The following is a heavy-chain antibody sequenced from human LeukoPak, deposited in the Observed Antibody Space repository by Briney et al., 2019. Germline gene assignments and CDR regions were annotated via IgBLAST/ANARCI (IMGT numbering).Heavy chain of an antibody. V-gene: IGHV3-48*04. J-gene: IGHJ6*02. D-gene: IGHD5-24*01. CDR1: GFTFSSYS. Sequence: PGGSLRLSCAASGFTFSSYSMNWVRQAPGKGLEWVSYINSKGNTIYYPDSVKGRFTISRDNAKNSLYLQMNRLRAEDTAVYYCARGYGGDGYNLYFYGMDVWGQGTTVTVSS. CDR2: INSKGNTI. CDR3: ARGYGGDGYNLYFYGMDV.